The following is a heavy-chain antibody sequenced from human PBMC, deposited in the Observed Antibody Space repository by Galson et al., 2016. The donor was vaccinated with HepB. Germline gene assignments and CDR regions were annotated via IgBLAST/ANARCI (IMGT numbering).Heavy chain of an antibody. D-gene: IGHD3-10*01. V-gene: IGHV3-74*01. Sequence: SLRLSCAASGFTFTSYWIHWVRQVPGEGLVWVSRISSDGTSTHYADSVKGRFTISRDNAKNTVYLQMNSLRAEDTAVYYCAKGGVIPYYYYGMDVWGQGTMVIVSS. CDR1: GFTFTSYW. CDR2: ISSDGTST. J-gene: IGHJ6*01. CDR3: AKGGVIPYYYYGMDV.